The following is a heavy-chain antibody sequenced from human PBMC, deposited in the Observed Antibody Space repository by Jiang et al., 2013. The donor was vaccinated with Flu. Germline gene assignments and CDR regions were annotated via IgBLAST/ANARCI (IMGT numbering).Heavy chain of an antibody. CDR1: GGSIRSNYW. V-gene: IGHV4-4*02. D-gene: IGHD3-22*01. Sequence: GPGLVKPSETLSLTCGVSGGSIRSNYWWSWLRQSPGQGLEWIGEIFRTGTANYNPSLKSRVTMSVDMSENQFSLRLASLTAADTAVYYCARARSSGDYSAAFDSWGQGILVTVSS. J-gene: IGHJ4*02. CDR2: IFRTGTA. CDR3: ARARSSGDYSAAFDS.